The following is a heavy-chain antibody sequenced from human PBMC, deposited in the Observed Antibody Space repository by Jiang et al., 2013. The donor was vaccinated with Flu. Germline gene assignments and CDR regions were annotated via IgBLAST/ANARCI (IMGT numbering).Heavy chain of an antibody. V-gene: IGHV1-8*01. CDR2: MNPNSGNT. Sequence: SVKVSCKASGYTFTSYDINWVRQATGQGLEWMGWMNPNSGNTGYAQKFQGRVTMTRNTSISTAYMELSSLRSEDTAVYYCARGPRMVRGVGRGNWFDPWGQGTLVTVSS. D-gene: IGHD3-10*01. CDR1: GYTFTSYD. CDR3: ARGPRMVRGVGRGNWFDP. J-gene: IGHJ5*02.